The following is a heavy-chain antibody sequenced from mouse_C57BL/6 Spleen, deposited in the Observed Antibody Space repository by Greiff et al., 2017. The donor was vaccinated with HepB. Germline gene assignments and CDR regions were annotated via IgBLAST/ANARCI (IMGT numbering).Heavy chain of an antibody. Sequence: VQLVESGAELARPGASVKLSCKASGYTFTSYGISWVKQRTGQGLEWIGEIYPRSGNTYYNEKFKGKATLTADKSSSTAYMELRSLTSEDSAVYFCARERGRGFAYWGQGTLVTVSA. CDR1: GYTFTSYG. V-gene: IGHV1-81*01. D-gene: IGHD3-3*01. CDR2: IYPRSGNT. J-gene: IGHJ3*01. CDR3: ARERGRGFAY.